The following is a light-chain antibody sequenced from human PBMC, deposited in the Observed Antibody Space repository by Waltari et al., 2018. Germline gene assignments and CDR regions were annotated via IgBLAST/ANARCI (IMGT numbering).Light chain of an antibody. CDR1: QSVSRSD. J-gene: IGKJ1*01. CDR2: NAS. CDR3: QQYGSFPGT. Sequence: EIVLTQSPGTLSLSPGERDTLSCRASQSVSRSDLAWYQQKPGQAPRLLIYNASNRATGIPDRFSGSGSGTDFTLTISRLEPEDFAVYYCQQYGSFPGTFGQGTKVEIK. V-gene: IGKV3-20*01.